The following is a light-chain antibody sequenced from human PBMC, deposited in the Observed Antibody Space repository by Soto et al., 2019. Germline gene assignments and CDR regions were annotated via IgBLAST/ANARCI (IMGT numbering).Light chain of an antibody. J-gene: IGKJ1*01. CDR3: QQYHSYWT. CDR1: QSISSY. CDR2: AAS. Sequence: DIQMTQSPSSLSASVGDRVTITCSASQSISSYLNWYQQKPGKAPKLLIYAASTLQSGVPSRFSGSGSGTEFTLTISSLQTDDFSTYYCQQYHSYWTFGQGTKVDIK. V-gene: IGKV1-39*01.